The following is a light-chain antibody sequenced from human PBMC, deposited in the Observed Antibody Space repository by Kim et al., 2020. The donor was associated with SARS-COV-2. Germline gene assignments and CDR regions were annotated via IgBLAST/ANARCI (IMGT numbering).Light chain of an antibody. CDR2: DAT. Sequence: IRLTQSPSTLSASIGDRVSITCRASQSVDRWLAWYQQRPGKAPKLLIYDATDLKSGVPSRFSGRGSGTEFTLTITSLQPDDFGTYYCQQYSTYSYLLGQGTKLEI. CDR1: QSVDRW. CDR3: QQYSTYSYL. V-gene: IGKV1-5*01. J-gene: IGKJ2*01.